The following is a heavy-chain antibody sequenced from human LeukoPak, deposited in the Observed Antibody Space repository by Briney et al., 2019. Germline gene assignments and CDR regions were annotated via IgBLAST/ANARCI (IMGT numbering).Heavy chain of an antibody. J-gene: IGHJ3*02. CDR2: IDPDSGGT. CDR1: GYTFTDYY. D-gene: IGHD3-22*01. V-gene: IGHV1-2*02. Sequence: ASVKVSCKASGYTFTDYYVHWVRQAPGQGLEWMGRIDPDSGGTHYPQKFQGQVTMTRDTSISTAYMELSRLRSDDSAVYYCAREYYDSSGRKHAFENWGQGTLVTVSS. CDR3: AREYYDSSGRKHAFEN.